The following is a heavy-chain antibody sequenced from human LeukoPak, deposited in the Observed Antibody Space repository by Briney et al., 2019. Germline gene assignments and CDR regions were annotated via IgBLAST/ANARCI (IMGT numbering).Heavy chain of an antibody. V-gene: IGHV4-39*07. CDR3: ARDPSNGEWSHYFDY. D-gene: IGHD3-3*01. CDR1: GGSISSRSYY. CDR2: IYYSGSS. J-gene: IGHJ4*02. Sequence: PSQTLSLTCTVSGGSISSRSYYWGWIRQPPGKGLEWIGSIYYSGSSYNNPSLKSRVTISVDTSKNQFSLKLSSVTAADTAVYYCARDPSNGEWSHYFDYWGQGTLVTVSS.